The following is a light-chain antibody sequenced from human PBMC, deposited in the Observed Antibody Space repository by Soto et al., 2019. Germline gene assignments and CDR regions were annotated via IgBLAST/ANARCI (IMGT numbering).Light chain of an antibody. CDR1: SSDVGGYNY. J-gene: IGLJ2*01. CDR2: EVS. CDR3: SSYAGSKHLV. Sequence: QSALTQPPSASGSPGRSVTISCTGTSSDVGGYNYVSWYQQHPGTAPKLLIYEVSKRPSGVPDRFSGSKSGNTASLTVSGLQAEDEADYFCSSYAGSKHLVVGGGTKLTVL. V-gene: IGLV2-8*01.